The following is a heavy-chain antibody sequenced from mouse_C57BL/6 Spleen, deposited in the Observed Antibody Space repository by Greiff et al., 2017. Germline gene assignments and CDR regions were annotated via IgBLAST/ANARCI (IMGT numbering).Heavy chain of an antibody. J-gene: IGHJ1*03. CDR2: ISSGGSYT. CDR3: ARQYSNYGYFDV. D-gene: IGHD2-5*01. Sequence: DVMLVESGGDLVKPGGSLKLSCAASGFTFSSYGMSWVRQTPDKRLEWVATISSGGSYTYYPDSVKGRFTISRDNDKNTLYLQMSSLKSEDTAMYYCARQYSNYGYFDVWGTGTTVTVSS. V-gene: IGHV5-6*02. CDR1: GFTFSSYG.